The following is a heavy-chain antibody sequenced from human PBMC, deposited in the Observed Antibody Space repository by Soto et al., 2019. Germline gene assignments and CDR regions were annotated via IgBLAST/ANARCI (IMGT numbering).Heavy chain of an antibody. J-gene: IGHJ4*02. CDR1: GYTFTSYA. D-gene: IGHD4-17*01. CDR2: INAGNGNT. CDR3: ARRVSTTVTTYFDY. Sequence: QVQLVQSGAEVKKPGASVKVSCKASGYTFTSYAMHWVRQAPGLRLEWMGWINAGNGNTKYSQKFQGRVTITRDTSASTAYMELSSLRSEDTAVYFCARRVSTTVTTYFDYWGQGTLVTVSS. V-gene: IGHV1-3*01.